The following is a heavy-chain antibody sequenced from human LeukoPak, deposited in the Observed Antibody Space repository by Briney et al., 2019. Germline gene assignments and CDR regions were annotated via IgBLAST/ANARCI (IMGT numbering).Heavy chain of an antibody. Sequence: PSETLSLTCTVSGYSISSGYYWGWIRQPPGKGLEWIGSIYHSGSTYYNPSLKSRVTIPVDTSKNQFSLKLSSVTAADTAVYYCAREGAVIVGATDFDYWGQGTLVTVSS. V-gene: IGHV4-38-2*02. CDR1: GYSISSGYY. CDR3: AREGAVIVGATDFDY. CDR2: IYHSGST. J-gene: IGHJ4*02. D-gene: IGHD1-26*01.